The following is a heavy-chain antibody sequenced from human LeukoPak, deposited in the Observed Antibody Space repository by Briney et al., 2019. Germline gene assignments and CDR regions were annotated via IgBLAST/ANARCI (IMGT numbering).Heavy chain of an antibody. V-gene: IGHV4-30-2*01. D-gene: IGHD5-18*01. CDR2: IYHSGAT. CDR1: GGSITNGAYT. Sequence: SQTLSLTCVVSGGSITNGAYTWSWIRQPPGKGLEWIGDIYHSGATYYNPSLKSRATISIDTSNNQFSLRLNSVTAADTAVYYCARSYTAMGTDPVFFNSWGQGTLVTVSS. CDR3: ARSYTAMGTDPVFFNS. J-gene: IGHJ5*02.